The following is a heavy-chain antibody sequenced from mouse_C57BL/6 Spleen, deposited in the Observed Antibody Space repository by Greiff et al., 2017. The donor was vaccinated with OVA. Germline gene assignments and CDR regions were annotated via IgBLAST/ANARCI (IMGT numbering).Heavy chain of an antibody. CDR2: ISDGGSYT. Sequence: EVQVVESGGGLVKPGGSLKLSCAASGFTFSSYAMSWVRQTPEKRLEWVATISDGGSYTYYPDNVKGRFTISRDNAKNTLYLQMRHLKSEDTAMYYCAKDCLITTVPGSWLAYWGQGTLVTVSA. D-gene: IGHD1-1*01. J-gene: IGHJ3*01. V-gene: IGHV5-4*01. CDR1: GFTFSSYA. CDR3: AKDCLITTVPGSWLAY.